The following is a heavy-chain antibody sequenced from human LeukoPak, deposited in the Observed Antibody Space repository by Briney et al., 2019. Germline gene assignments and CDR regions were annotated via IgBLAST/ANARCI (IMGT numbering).Heavy chain of an antibody. Sequence: SETLSLTCAVYGGSFSGYYWSWIRQPAGKGLEWIGRIYTSGSTNYNPSLKSRVTISVDTSKNQFSLKLSSVTAADTAVYYCARRKGGYLNWFDPWGQGTLVTVSS. V-gene: IGHV4-59*10. D-gene: IGHD5-12*01. CDR3: ARRKGGYLNWFDP. CDR1: GGSFSGYY. J-gene: IGHJ5*02. CDR2: IYTSGST.